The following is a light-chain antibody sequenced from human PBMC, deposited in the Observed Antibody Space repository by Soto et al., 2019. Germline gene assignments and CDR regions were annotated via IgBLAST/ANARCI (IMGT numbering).Light chain of an antibody. V-gene: IGKV3-15*01. J-gene: IGKJ1*01. CDR3: QQASNWPRT. CDR1: QSVSNH. Sequence: EIVMTQSPATLSVSPGESATLSCRASQSVSNHLGWFQQKPGQVPRLLIFGASTRVPGIPARFSGSGSGTEFTLTISGLQSEDFAVYYCQQASNWPRTFGQGTKVEI. CDR2: GAS.